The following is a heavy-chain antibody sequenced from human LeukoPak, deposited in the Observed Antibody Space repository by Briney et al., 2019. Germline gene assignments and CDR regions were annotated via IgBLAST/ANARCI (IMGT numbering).Heavy chain of an antibody. V-gene: IGHV4-59*01. CDR2: IYYSGST. Sequence: SETLSLTCTVSGGSISSYYWSWIRQPPGKGLEWIGCIYYSGSTNYNPSLKSRVTISVDTSKNQFSLKLSSVTAADTAVYYCATANDAFDIWGQGTMVTVSS. CDR1: GGSISSYY. J-gene: IGHJ3*02. CDR3: ATANDAFDI.